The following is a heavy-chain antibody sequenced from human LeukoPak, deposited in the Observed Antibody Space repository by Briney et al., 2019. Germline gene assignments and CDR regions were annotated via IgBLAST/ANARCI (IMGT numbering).Heavy chain of an antibody. CDR3: ARVRSGYSHENYFDY. J-gene: IGHJ4*02. CDR2: ISGSGSTI. D-gene: IGHD5-18*01. Sequence: GGPLRLSRAASGFTFSNYEMNWVRQAPGMGLEWVSYISGSGSTIYYADSVKGRFTISRDNAKDSLYLQMNSLRAEDTAVYYCARVRSGYSHENYFDYWGQGTLVTVSS. CDR1: GFTFSNYE. V-gene: IGHV3-48*03.